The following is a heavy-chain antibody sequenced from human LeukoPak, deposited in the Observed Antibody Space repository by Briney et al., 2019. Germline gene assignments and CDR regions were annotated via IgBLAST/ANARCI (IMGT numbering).Heavy chain of an antibody. Sequence: GASVKVSCKASGYTFTGYFIHWLRQAPGQGLEWMGWINPNSGGTNYAQKFQGRVTMTRDTSISTAYMELSGLKSDDTAVYYCARADSSNWYWFDPWGQGTLVTVSS. D-gene: IGHD6-13*01. CDR3: ARADSSNWYWFDP. V-gene: IGHV1-2*02. CDR1: GYTFTGYF. CDR2: INPNSGGT. J-gene: IGHJ5*02.